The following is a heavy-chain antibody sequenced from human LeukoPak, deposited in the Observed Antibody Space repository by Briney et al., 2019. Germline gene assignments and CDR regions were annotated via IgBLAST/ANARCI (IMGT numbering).Heavy chain of an antibody. CDR1: GDSVSSNSAA. Sequence: SQTLSLTCAISGDSVSSNSAAWNWIRQSPSRGLEWLGRTYYRSKWYNDYAVSVKSRITINPDTSKNQFSLKLSSVTAADTAVYYCARDVRDSSGWYLYFDYWGQGTLVTVSS. D-gene: IGHD6-19*01. J-gene: IGHJ4*02. CDR3: ARDVRDSSGWYLYFDY. V-gene: IGHV6-1*01. CDR2: TYYRSKWYN.